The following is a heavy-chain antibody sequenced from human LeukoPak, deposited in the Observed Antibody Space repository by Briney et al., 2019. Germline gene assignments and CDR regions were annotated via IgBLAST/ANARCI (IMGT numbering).Heavy chain of an antibody. D-gene: IGHD6-13*01. V-gene: IGHV3-23*01. CDR1: GFIFSSYG. J-gene: IGHJ4*02. CDR2: ITGRGENI. Sequence: PGGSLRLSCTASGFIFSSYGMNWVRQAPGKGLEWVSGITGRGENIYYAGSVKGRFTTSRDNSKNTLYLQMDSLGAADTAIYYCAKEIAAIGLPAVDHWGQGTLVTVSS. CDR3: AKEIAAIGLPAVDH.